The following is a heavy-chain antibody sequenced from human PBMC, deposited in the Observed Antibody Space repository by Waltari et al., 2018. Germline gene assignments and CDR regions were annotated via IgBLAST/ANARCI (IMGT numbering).Heavy chain of an antibody. J-gene: IGHJ5*02. V-gene: IGHV1-2*06. CDR2: INPNSGAT. CDR3: ARDRLSLVGATDWFDP. CDR1: GYTFPGYY. D-gene: IGHD1-26*01. Sequence: QVQLVQSGAEVKKPGASVKVSCKASGYTFPGYYMPWVRQAPGQGRVWMGRINPNSGATNYAQKFQGRVTMTRDTSISTAYMELSRLRSDDTAVYYCARDRLSLVGATDWFDPWGQGTLVTVSS.